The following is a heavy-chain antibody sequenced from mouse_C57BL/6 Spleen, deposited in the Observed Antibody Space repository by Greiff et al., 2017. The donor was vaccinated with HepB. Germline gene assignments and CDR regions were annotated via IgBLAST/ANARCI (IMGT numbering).Heavy chain of an antibody. V-gene: IGHV1-50*01. Sequence: QVQLKQPGAELVKPGASVKLSCTASGYTFTSYWMQWVNQRPGKGLEWIGEIDPADSYTNYNQKLKGKATLIVDTTSSTAYMQLSSLTPEDSAVYYCARSTTVVATRAMDYWGQGTSVTVSS. CDR1: GYTFTSYW. J-gene: IGHJ4*01. CDR3: ARSTTVVATRAMDY. CDR2: IDPADSYT. D-gene: IGHD1-1*01.